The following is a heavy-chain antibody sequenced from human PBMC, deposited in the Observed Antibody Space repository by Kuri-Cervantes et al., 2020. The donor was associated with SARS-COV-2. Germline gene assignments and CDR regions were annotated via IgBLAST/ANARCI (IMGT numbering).Heavy chain of an antibody. J-gene: IGHJ4*02. CDR2: LWYDGSNK. CDR1: GFSFSSFG. V-gene: IGHV3-33*06. CDR3: AKVRAPGDQLILSSPLDY. Sequence: GGSLRLSCAASGFSFSSFGMHWVRQAPGKGLEWVAHLWYDGSNKYYADSVKGRFTISRDNSKNTLYLQMNSLRVEDTAVYYCAKVRAPGDQLILSSPLDYWGQGTLVTVYS. D-gene: IGHD1-1*01.